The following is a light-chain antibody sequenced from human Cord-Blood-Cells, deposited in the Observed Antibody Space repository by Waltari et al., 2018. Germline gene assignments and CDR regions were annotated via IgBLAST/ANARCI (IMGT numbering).Light chain of an antibody. J-gene: IGKJ1*01. CDR1: QSVSSN. Sequence: EIVMTQSPATLSVSPGERATLTCRASQSVSSNLAWYQQKPGQAPRLLIYGASTRATSIPARFSGSGSGTEFTLTISRLQSEDLAVYYCQQYNNWLGTFGQGTKVEIK. V-gene: IGKV3-15*01. CDR2: GAS. CDR3: QQYNNWLGT.